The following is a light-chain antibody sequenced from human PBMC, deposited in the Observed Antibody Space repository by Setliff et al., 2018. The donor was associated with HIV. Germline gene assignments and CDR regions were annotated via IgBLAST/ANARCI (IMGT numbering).Light chain of an antibody. CDR1: SSDVGRYNF. CDR2: EVS. J-gene: IGLJ1*01. CDR3: SSYAGNSNYV. Sequence: SALTQPPSASGSPGQSVTISCTGTSSDVGRYNFVSWYQQHPGKAPKLMIYEVSKRPSGVPDRFSGSKSDNTASLTVSGLQAEDEADYYCSSYAGNSNYVFGTGTKVTVL. V-gene: IGLV2-8*01.